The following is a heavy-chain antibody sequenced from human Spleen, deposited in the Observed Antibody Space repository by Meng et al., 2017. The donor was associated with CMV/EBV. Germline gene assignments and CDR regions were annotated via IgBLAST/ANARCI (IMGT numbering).Heavy chain of an antibody. J-gene: IGHJ4*02. V-gene: IGHV1-69*05. Sequence: SVKVSCKASGGTFSSYAISWVRQAPGQGLEWMGGIIPMFGPAPNYAPKFQGRVKISTDGSTSTAYVELSSLTSEDTAVYYCARAGSYWRVFDYWGQGTLVTVSS. D-gene: IGHD1-26*01. CDR3: ARAGSYWRVFDY. CDR1: GGTFSSYA. CDR2: IIPMFGPAP.